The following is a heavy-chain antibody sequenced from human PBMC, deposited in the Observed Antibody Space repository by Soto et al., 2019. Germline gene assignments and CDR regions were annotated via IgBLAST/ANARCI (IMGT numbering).Heavy chain of an antibody. CDR2: ISSSSSYI. D-gene: IGHD1-7*01. J-gene: IGHJ6*02. V-gene: IGHV3-21*01. Sequence: GGSLRLSCAASGFTFSSYSMNWVRQAPGKGLEWVSSISSSSSYIYYADSVKGRFTISRDNAKNSLYLQMNSLRAEDTAVYYCARGTDNWNYGPYYYYGMDVWGQGTTVTVSS. CDR1: GFTFSSYS. CDR3: ARGTDNWNYGPYYYYGMDV.